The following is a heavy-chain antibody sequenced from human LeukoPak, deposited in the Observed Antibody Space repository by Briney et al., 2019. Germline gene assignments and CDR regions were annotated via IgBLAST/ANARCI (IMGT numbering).Heavy chain of an antibody. J-gene: IGHJ4*02. CDR2: IWYDGGNK. CDR1: GFTFSSYG. CDR3: AKSQTRMTTVTPHDY. Sequence: GRSLRLSCAASGFTFSSYGMHWVRQAPGKGLEWVAVIWYDGGNKYYADSVKGRFTISRDNSKNTLYLQMNSLRAEDTAVYYCAKSQTRMTTVTPHDYWGQGTLVTVSS. D-gene: IGHD4-17*01. V-gene: IGHV3-33*06.